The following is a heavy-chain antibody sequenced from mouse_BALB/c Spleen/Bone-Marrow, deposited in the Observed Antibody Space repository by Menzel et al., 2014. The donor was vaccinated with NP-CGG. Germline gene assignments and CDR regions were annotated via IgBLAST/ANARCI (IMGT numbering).Heavy chain of an antibody. CDR2: ISTYYGDA. J-gene: IGHJ4*01. Sequence: QVQLQQSGAELVRPGVSVKISCKGSGYTFTDYSIHWVRQSHAKSLEWIGVISTYYGDANYNQKFKGKATMTVDKSSSTAYMELAKLTSEDSASYYCARRGTMDYWGQGTSVPVSS. D-gene: IGHD2-14*01. V-gene: IGHV1-67*01. CDR1: GYTFTDYS. CDR3: ARRGTMDY.